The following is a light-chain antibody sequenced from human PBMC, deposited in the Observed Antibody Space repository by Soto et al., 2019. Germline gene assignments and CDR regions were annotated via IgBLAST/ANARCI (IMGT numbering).Light chain of an antibody. CDR1: SSNIGKNT. J-gene: IGLJ2*01. CDR2: SNY. V-gene: IGLV1-44*01. Sequence: QSVLTQPPSACGTPGQRVTISCSGSSSNIGKNTVNWYQQLPGTAPKLLIYSNYHRPSGVPDRFSGSKSGTSASLAISGLQSEDEADYYCAAWDDSLNGVVFGGGTKLTVL. CDR3: AAWDDSLNGVV.